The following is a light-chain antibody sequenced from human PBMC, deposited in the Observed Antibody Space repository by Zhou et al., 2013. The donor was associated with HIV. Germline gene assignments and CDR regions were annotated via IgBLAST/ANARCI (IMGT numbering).Light chain of an antibody. V-gene: IGKV1-12*01. J-gene: IGKJ3*01. CDR3: QQSYSTPFT. CDR2: GAS. Sequence: DTHVTQSPSSVSASVGDRVTIICRASQDISSWLAWYQQKPGRAPKLLIYGASTLQSGVPSRFSGTGAGTDFTLTITSLQPEDFATYYCQQSYSTPFTFGPGTKV. CDR1: QDISSW.